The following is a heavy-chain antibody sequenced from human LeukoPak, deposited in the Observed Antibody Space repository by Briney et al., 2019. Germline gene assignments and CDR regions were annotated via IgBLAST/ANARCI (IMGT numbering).Heavy chain of an antibody. CDR3: ARVITPRDGYYLFDY. J-gene: IGHJ4*02. Sequence: SETLSLTCAVYGGSFSGYYWSWIRQPPGKGLEWIGEINHSGSTNYNPSLKRRATISVETSKNQFSLRLSSVTAADTALYYCARVITPRDGYYLFDYWGRGTLVTVSS. CDR1: GGSFSGYY. CDR2: INHSGST. V-gene: IGHV4-34*01. D-gene: IGHD5-24*01.